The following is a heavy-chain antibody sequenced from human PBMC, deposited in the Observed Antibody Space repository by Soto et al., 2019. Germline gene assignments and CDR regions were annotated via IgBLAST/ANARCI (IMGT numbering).Heavy chain of an antibody. CDR1: GFTFSSYG. V-gene: IGHV3-33*01. D-gene: IGHD3-22*01. Sequence: PGGSLRLSCAASGFTFSSYGMHWVRQAPGKGLEWVAVIWYDGSNKYYADSVKGRFTISRDNSKNTLYLQMNSLRAEDTAVYYCARPDYSSGYYYFDYWGQGALVTVSS. J-gene: IGHJ4*02. CDR2: IWYDGSNK. CDR3: ARPDYSSGYYYFDY.